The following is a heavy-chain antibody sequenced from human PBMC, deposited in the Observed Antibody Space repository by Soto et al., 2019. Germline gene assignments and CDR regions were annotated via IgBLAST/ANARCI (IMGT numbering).Heavy chain of an antibody. Sequence: QVQLQESGPGLVKPSETLSLPCTVSGGSISSYYWSWIRQPPGKGLEWIGYIYYSGSTNYNPSLKCRVTISVDTSKNQFSLKLSSVTAADTAVYYCARQQWLVLNAFDIWGQGTMVTVSS. V-gene: IGHV4-59*01. J-gene: IGHJ3*02. CDR3: ARQQWLVLNAFDI. CDR1: GGSISSYY. CDR2: IYYSGST. D-gene: IGHD6-19*01.